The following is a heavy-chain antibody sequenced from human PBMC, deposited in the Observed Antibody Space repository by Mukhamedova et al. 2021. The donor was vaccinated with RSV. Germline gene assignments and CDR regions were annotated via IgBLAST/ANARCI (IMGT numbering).Heavy chain of an antibody. Sequence: QAPGKGLEWVSYISSSGSSIHYADSVKGRFTLSRDNTKNSLFLQMNSLRAEDTAVYYCARYVSSGWYDWFD. D-gene: IGHD6-13*01. CDR3: ARYVSSGWYDWFD. V-gene: IGHV3-11*01. CDR2: ISSSGSSI. J-gene: IGHJ5*01.